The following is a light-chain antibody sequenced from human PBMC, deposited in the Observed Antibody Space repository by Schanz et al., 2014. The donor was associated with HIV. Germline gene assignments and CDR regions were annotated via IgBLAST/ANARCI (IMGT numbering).Light chain of an antibody. CDR1: SSDVGAYKY. J-gene: IGLJ3*02. CDR2: EVS. Sequence: QSALTQPASVSGPPGQSITISCTGSSSDVGAYKYVSWYQQHPGKAPKLMIFEVSNRPSGVSNRFSGSKSGNTASLTISGLQAEDEADYYCSSYTSSTTLVFGGGTKLTVL. V-gene: IGLV2-14*01. CDR3: SSYTSSTTLV.